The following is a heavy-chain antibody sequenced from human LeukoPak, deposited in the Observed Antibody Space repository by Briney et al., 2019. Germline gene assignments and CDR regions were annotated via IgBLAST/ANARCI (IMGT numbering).Heavy chain of an antibody. CDR1: GGSISSYY. CDR2: INYSGST. V-gene: IGHV4-59*01. J-gene: IGHJ4*02. Sequence: PSETLSLTCTVSGGSISSYYWSWIRQPPGKGLEWIGYINYSGSTNYNPSLKSRVTISVDTSRNQLSLKLTSVTAADTAVYFCARGGQQLKGFDYWGQGTLVTVSS. D-gene: IGHD6-13*01. CDR3: ARGGQQLKGFDY.